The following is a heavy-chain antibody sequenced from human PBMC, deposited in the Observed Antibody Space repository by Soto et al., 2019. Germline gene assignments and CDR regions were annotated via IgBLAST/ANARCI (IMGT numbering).Heavy chain of an antibody. CDR2: ISTSDKII. CDR3: AREASDSRGYYGWFDP. CDR1: GFTFNDYN. Sequence: GGSLRLSCAASGFTFNDYNMSWIRQAPGKGLEWVSYISTSDKIIYYADSVKGRFSISRDNVKNSLYLQMNSLRAEDTAVYYCAREASDSRGYYGWFDPWGQGTLVTVSS. J-gene: IGHJ5*02. D-gene: IGHD3-22*01. V-gene: IGHV3-11*01.